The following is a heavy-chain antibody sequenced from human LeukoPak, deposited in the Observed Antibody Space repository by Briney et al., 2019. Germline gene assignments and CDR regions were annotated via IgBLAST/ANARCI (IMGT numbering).Heavy chain of an antibody. D-gene: IGHD6-13*01. V-gene: IGHV3-21*01. CDR3: ARGNSSSWYFDY. Sequence: AGGSLRLSCAASGFTFSSYSMNWVRQAPGKGLEWVSSISSSSSYIYYADSVKGRFTISRDNAKNSLYLQMNSLRAEDTAVYYCARGNSSSWYFDYWGQGTLVTVSS. J-gene: IGHJ4*02. CDR1: GFTFSSYS. CDR2: ISSSSSYI.